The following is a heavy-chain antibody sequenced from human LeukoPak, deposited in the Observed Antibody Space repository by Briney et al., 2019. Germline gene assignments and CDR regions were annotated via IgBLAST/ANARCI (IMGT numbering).Heavy chain of an antibody. Sequence: GASVKVSCKASGYTFTSYGISWVRQAPGQGLEWMGWISAYNGNTNYAQKLQGRVTMTTDTSTSTAYMELRSLRSDDTAVYYCARDLRLGYCSSTSCYGGPSRFDPWGQGTLATVSS. CDR3: ARDLRLGYCSSTSCYGGPSRFDP. V-gene: IGHV1-18*01. CDR2: ISAYNGNT. CDR1: GYTFTSYG. J-gene: IGHJ5*02. D-gene: IGHD2-2*01.